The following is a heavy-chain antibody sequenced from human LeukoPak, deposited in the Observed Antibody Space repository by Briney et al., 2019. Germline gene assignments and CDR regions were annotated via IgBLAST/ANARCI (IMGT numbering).Heavy chain of an antibody. CDR2: INPNSGGA. J-gene: IGHJ6*02. D-gene: IGHD3-10*01. Sequence: ASLKVSCKASGGTFSSCAISWVRQAPGQGLEWMGWINPNSGGANYAQKFQGRVTMTRDTSISTAYMELSRLRSDDTAVYYCARASSWYYYGMDVWGQGTTVTVSS. CDR1: GGTFSSCA. V-gene: IGHV1-2*02. CDR3: ARASSWYYYGMDV.